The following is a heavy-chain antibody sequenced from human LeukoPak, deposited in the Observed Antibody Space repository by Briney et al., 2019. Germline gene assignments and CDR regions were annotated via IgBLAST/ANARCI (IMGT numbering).Heavy chain of an antibody. CDR1: GFPFSSYW. V-gene: IGHV3-7*04. CDR2: IKQDGSKK. D-gene: IGHD5-24*01. Sequence: GGSLGLSCVAYGFPFSSYWMTWVRQAPGKGLEWVANIKQDGSKKSYVDSVKGRFTISRDNAKNSLYLQMNSLRAEDTAIYYCTRVGYIDEGIDYWGQGTLVTVSS. CDR3: TRVGYIDEGIDY. J-gene: IGHJ4*02.